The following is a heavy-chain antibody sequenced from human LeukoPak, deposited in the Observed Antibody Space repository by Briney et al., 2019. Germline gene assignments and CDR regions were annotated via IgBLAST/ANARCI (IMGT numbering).Heavy chain of an antibody. CDR2: VSGSGSTI. CDR1: GFIFSTYS. D-gene: IGHD1-26*01. J-gene: IGHJ4*02. CDR3: ARGGLGSWTFDS. V-gene: IGHV3-48*02. Sequence: SGGSLRLSYEASGFIFSTYSMNWVRQAPGMGLEWVSYVSGSGSTIYYADSVMGRFTISRDNAKYSLYLQMNSLRDEDTAVYYCARGGLGSWTFDSWGQGTLVTVSS.